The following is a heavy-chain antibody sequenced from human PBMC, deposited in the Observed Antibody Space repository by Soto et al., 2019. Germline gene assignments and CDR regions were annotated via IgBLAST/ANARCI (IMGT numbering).Heavy chain of an antibody. CDR1: GFTFSSYS. J-gene: IGHJ6*03. V-gene: IGHV3-21*01. CDR3: ARALSRTEYYYYYMDV. CDR2: ISSSSSYI. Sequence: EVQLVESGGGLVKPGGSLRLSCAASGFTFSSYSMNWVRQAPGKGLEWVSSISSSSSYIYYADSVKGRFTISRDNAKNSLYLQMNSLRAEDTAVYYCARALSRTEYYYYYMDVWGKGTTVTVSS. D-gene: IGHD2-21*02.